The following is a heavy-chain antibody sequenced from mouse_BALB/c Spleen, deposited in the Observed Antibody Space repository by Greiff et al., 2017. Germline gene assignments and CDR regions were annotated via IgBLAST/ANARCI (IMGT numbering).Heavy chain of an antibody. CDR3: ARGGYGYDESGAMDY. Sequence: VQLQQSGAELAKPGASVKLSCKASGYTFTSYWMQWVNQRPGQGLEWIGGIYPGDGDTRYTQKFKGKATITADKSSSTAYMQLSSLASEDSAVYYCARGGYGYDESGAMDYWGQGTSVTVSS. J-gene: IGHJ4*01. CDR2: IYPGDGDT. CDR1: GYTFTSYW. D-gene: IGHD2-2*01. V-gene: IGHV1-87*01.